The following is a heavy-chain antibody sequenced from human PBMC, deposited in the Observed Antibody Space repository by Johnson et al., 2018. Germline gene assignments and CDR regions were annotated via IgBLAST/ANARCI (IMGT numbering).Heavy chain of an antibody. V-gene: IGHV3-9*01. J-gene: IGHJ3*02. D-gene: IGHD4-23*01. CDR3: AKNSRDGGNSGAFDI. CDR1: GFTFSSYA. CDR2: ISWNSGSI. Sequence: VQLVESGGGLVQPGGSLRLSCAASGFTFSSYAMSWVRQAPGKGLEWVSGISWNSGSIGYADSVKGRFTISRDNDENSLYLQRNSLGAEDTALYYCAKNSRDGGNSGAFDIWGQGTMVPVSS.